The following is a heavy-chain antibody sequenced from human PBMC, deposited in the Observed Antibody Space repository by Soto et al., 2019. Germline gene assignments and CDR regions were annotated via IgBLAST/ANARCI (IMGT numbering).Heavy chain of an antibody. CDR3: ARLISGATFGNWFDP. CDR2: IIPIFGTA. CDR1: GGTFSSYA. V-gene: IGHV1-69*13. D-gene: IGHD3-16*01. Sequence: GASVKVSCKASGGTFSSYAISWVRQAPGQGLEWMGGIIPIFGTANYAQKFQGRVTITADESTSTAYMELSSLRSEDTAVYYCARLISGATFGNWFDPWGQGTLVTVS. J-gene: IGHJ5*02.